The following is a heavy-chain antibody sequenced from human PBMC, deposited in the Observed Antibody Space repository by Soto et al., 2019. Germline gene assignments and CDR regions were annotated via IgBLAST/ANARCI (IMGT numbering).Heavy chain of an antibody. V-gene: IGHV1-46*01. CDR2: INPSGGST. J-gene: IGHJ6*02. Sequence: GASVKVSCKASGYTFTSYYMHWVRQAPGQGLEWMGIINPSGGSTSYEQKFQGRFPMTRDTSTSTVYMELSILSSEDPAVFYCAREWAEQGIAAAGHIPHYYYYGMDVWGQGTTVTVSS. CDR3: AREWAEQGIAAAGHIPHYYYYGMDV. CDR1: GYTFTSYY. D-gene: IGHD6-13*01.